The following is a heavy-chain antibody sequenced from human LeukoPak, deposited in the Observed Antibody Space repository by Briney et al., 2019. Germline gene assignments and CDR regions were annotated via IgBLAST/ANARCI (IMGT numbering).Heavy chain of an antibody. CDR2: INPIFGTA. CDR3: ARDPSSGYSYYFDY. CDR1: GYTFTGYY. Sequence: ASVKVSCKASGYTFTGYYMHWVRQAPGQGLEWMGWINPIFGTANYAQKFQGRVTMTRDMSTSTVYMELSSLRSEDTAVYYCARDPSSGYSYYFDYWGQGTLVTVSS. V-gene: IGHV1-46*01. J-gene: IGHJ4*02. D-gene: IGHD3-22*01.